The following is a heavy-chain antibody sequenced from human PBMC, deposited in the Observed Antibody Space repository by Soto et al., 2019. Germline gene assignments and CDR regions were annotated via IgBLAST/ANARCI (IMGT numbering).Heavy chain of an antibody. CDR3: AREVWLSSSWYGGGANWFDP. V-gene: IGHV4-31*02. Sequence: SETVSLPXTVSGGSISSGGYYWSWIRQHPGKGLEWIGYIYYSGSTYYNQSLKSRVTISVDTSKNQFCLKLCSVTAADTAVYYCAREVWLSSSWYGGGANWFDPRGQATLVTVCS. J-gene: IGHJ5*02. CDR2: IYYSGST. D-gene: IGHD6-13*01. CDR1: GGSISSGGYY.